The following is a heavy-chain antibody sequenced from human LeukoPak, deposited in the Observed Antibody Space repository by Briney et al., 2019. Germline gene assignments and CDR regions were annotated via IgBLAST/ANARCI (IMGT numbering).Heavy chain of an antibody. CDR1: GGSISSYY. D-gene: IGHD4-11*01. J-gene: IGHJ4*02. Sequence: PSETLSLTCTVSGGSISSYYWSWIRQPPGKGLEWIGYIYYSGSTNYNPSLKSRVTISVDTSKNQFSLKLSSVTAADTAVYYCARDRGTDDYSNPFDYWDQGTLVTVSS. CDR3: ARDRGTDDYSNPFDY. CDR2: IYYSGST. V-gene: IGHV4-59*01.